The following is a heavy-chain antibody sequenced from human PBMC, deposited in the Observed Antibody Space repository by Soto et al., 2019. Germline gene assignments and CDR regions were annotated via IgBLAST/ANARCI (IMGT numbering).Heavy chain of an antibody. J-gene: IGHJ4*02. Sequence: ASVKVSCKASGYTFTSYAMHWVRQAPGQSLEWMGWINAGNGNTEYSQKFQGRVTITRDTSASTAYMELSSLRSEDTAVYYCARDPEITIFGVVIGRGDYWGQGTLVTLSS. V-gene: IGHV1-3*01. D-gene: IGHD3-3*01. CDR2: INAGNGNT. CDR1: GYTFTSYA. CDR3: ARDPEITIFGVVIGRGDY.